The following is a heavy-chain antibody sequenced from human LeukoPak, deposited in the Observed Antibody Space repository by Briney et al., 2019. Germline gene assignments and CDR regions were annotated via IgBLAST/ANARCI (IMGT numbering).Heavy chain of an antibody. Sequence: SETLSLTCTVSGGSISSYYWSWIRQPPGKGLEWIGYIYYSGSTNYNPSLKSRVTISVDTSKNQFSLKLSSVTAADTAVYYRARVVSSSWNSPYYYYYYMDVWGKGTTVTISS. CDR1: GGSISSYY. D-gene: IGHD6-13*01. CDR3: ARVVSSSWNSPYYYYYYMDV. V-gene: IGHV4-59*01. J-gene: IGHJ6*03. CDR2: IYYSGST.